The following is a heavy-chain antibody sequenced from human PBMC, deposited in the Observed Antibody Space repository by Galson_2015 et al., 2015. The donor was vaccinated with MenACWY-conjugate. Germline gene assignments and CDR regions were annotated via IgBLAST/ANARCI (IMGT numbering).Heavy chain of an antibody. CDR2: ISSSGSTI. V-gene: IGHV3-48*03. CDR1: GFTFSSYS. CDR3: VGGCSTTSCYARFDY. Sequence: SLRLSCAASGFTFSSYSMNWVRQAPGKGLEWVSYISSSGSTIYYADSVEGRFTTSRDNAKNSLYVQMNSLRAEDTAVYYCVGGCSTTSCYARFDYWGQGTLVTVSS. J-gene: IGHJ4*02. D-gene: IGHD2-2*01.